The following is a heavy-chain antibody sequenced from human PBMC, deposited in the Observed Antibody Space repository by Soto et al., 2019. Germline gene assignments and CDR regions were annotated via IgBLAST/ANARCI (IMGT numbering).Heavy chain of an antibody. CDR1: GYTFTNYG. CDR2: ISVYNGNT. D-gene: IGHD2-2*02. J-gene: IGHJ6*02. V-gene: IGHV1-18*04. Sequence: QVQLVRSGDEVMQPGASVKVSCKASGYTFTNYGISWVRQAPGQGLEWMGWISVYNGNTKYAQKFQGRVTLTTDTSTSTAYMELRSLRFDDTAVYYCARDPGSSTSCFTCDYYGMDVWGQGTTVTVSS. CDR3: ARDPGSSTSCFTCDYYGMDV.